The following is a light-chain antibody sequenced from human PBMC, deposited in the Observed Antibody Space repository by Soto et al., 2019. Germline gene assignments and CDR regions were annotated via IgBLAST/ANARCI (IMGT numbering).Light chain of an antibody. J-gene: IGKJ1*01. CDR2: AAS. CDR3: QRRKNWLAA. V-gene: IGKV3-11*01. CDR1: QSVGNY. Sequence: EIVLTQSPATLSLSPGERATLSCRASQSVGNYLAWYQQKPGQAPRLLIYAASNRATGIPARFSGSGSGTDFTLSISSLEPEDFSLDYCQRRKNWLAAFGQGTKVEVK.